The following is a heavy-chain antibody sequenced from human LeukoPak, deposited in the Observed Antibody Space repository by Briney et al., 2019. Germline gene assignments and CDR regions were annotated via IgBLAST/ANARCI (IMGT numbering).Heavy chain of an antibody. CDR3: ATRLLYRKSFDY. J-gene: IGHJ4*02. D-gene: IGHD3-3*01. CDR1: GYTLTELS. Sequence: ASVKVSCKVSGYTLTELSMHWVRQAPGKGLEWMGGFDPEDGETIYAQKFQGRVTMTEDTSTDTAYMELSSLRSEDTAVYYCATRLLYRKSFDYWGQGTPVTVSS. CDR2: FDPEDGET. V-gene: IGHV1-24*01.